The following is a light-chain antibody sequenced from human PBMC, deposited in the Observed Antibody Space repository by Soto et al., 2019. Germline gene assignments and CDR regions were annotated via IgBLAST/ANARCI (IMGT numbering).Light chain of an antibody. CDR2: DAS. Sequence: EIVLTQSPGTLSLSPGERATLSCRASQSVSSYLAWYQQKPGQAPRLLIYDASNRATGTPARFSGSGSGTDFTLTISSLEPEDFAVYYCQQRSNWPTFGQGTRLEIK. CDR3: QQRSNWPT. J-gene: IGKJ5*01. V-gene: IGKV3-11*01. CDR1: QSVSSY.